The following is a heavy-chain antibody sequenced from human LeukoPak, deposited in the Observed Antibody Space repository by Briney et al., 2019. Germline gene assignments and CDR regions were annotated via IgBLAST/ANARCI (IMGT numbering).Heavy chain of an antibody. CDR1: GFSFNSDW. CDR2: IKHDESEK. Sequence: GGSLRLSCAASGFSFNSDWMDWVRQAPGKGLEWVANIKHDESEKNYLDSVKGRFTISRDDAQNSLYLQMNGLRVEDTAVYYCTRRLDDWGQGTLVTVSS. J-gene: IGHJ4*02. V-gene: IGHV3-7*01. CDR3: TRRLDD. D-gene: IGHD3-16*01.